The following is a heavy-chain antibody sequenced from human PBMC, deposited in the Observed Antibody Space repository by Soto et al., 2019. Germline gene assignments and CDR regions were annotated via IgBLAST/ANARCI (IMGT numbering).Heavy chain of an antibody. D-gene: IGHD5-12*01. CDR2: IRSKAYGGTT. J-gene: IGHJ6*02. V-gene: IGHV3-49*03. CDR3: TRVDIVATIPYYGMDV. Sequence: PGGSLRLSCTASGFTFSSSWMAWFRQAPGKGLEWVGFIRSKAYGGTTEYAASVKGRFTISRDDSKSIAYLQMNSLKTEDTAVYYCTRVDIVATIPYYGMDVWGQGTTVTV. CDR1: GFTFSSSW.